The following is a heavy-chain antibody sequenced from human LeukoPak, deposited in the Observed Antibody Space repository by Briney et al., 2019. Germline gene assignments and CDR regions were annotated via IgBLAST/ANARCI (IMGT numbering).Heavy chain of an antibody. V-gene: IGHV3-23*01. CDR3: AKDVEATITSGGYYFDH. D-gene: IGHD5-12*01. Sequence: PGGSLRLSCAASGFTLSSYALSWVRQAPGRGLEWVSSSSGSDGSAYYADSVKGRFTISRDTSRNSLYLRMHSLRPEDTAVYYCAKDVEATITSGGYYFDHWGQGALVTVSS. J-gene: IGHJ4*02. CDR2: SSGSDGSA. CDR1: GFTLSSYA.